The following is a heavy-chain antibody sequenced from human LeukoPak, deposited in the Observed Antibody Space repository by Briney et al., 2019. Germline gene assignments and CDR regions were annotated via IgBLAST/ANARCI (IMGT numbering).Heavy chain of an antibody. J-gene: IGHJ4*02. CDR1: GFTFGEYY. D-gene: IGHD3-22*01. V-gene: IGHV3-11*01. CDR2: ICDSGRTI. CDR3: AKDRLGDYDHSGYYDK. Sequence: GGSLRLSCAASGFTFGEYYMSWIRQAPGKGLEWVSYICDSGRTIYYADSVKGRFTISRDNAKNSVYLQMNNPRAEDTAVYYCAKDRLGDYDHSGYYDKWGQGTLVTVSS.